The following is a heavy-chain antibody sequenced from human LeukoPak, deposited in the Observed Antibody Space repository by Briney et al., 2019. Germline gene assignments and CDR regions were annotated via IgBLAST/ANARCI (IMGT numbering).Heavy chain of an antibody. CDR3: ARGFTMVRGVSDY. CDR2: VSGSSSSI. V-gene: IGHV3-48*02. CDR1: GFTFSSYS. J-gene: IGHJ4*02. Sequence: GGSLRLSCAASGFTFSSYSMNWVRQAPGKGLEWVSYVSGSSSSIYYADSVRGRFTISRDNAKNSLYLQMNSLRDEDTAVYYCARGFTMVRGVSDYWGLGTLVTVSS. D-gene: IGHD3-10*01.